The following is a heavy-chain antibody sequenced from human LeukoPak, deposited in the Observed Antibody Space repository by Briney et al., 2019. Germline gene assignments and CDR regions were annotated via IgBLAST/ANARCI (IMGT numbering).Heavy chain of an antibody. CDR1: GYSFTSYC. CDR3: ALCYTSPEWFDP. D-gene: IGHD2-2*02. J-gene: IGHJ5*02. V-gene: IGHV5-51*01. CDR2: IYPGDSDT. Sequence: GESLKISCKGSGYSFTSYCIGWGRQMLGKGLAWMGIIYPGDSDTRYSPSFQGQVTISADKSISTAYLQWSSLKASDTAMYYCALCYTSPEWFDPWGQGTLVTVSS.